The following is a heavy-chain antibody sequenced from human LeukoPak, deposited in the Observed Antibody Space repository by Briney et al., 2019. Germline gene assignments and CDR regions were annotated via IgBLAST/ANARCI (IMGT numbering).Heavy chain of an antibody. V-gene: IGHV1-2*02. J-gene: IGHJ4*02. Sequence: ASVKVSCKASGYTFTGYYIHWVRQAPGQGLQWMGWINPNSGDTISAQELHGRVTLTTDTSITTAYMELSSLTSDDTAVYFCARAGPLYTGAYLAYWGQGTLVTVSS. CDR1: GYTFTGYY. D-gene: IGHD7-27*01. CDR3: ARAGPLYTGAYLAY. CDR2: INPNSGDT.